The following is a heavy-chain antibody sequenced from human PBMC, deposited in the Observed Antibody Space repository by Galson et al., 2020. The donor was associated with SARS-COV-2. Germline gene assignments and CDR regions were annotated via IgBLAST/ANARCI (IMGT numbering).Heavy chain of an antibody. CDR1: GGTFSSYA. CDR2: IIPIFGTA. J-gene: IGHJ6*02. CDR3: ARYDYGDYETHGGDYYYGMDV. D-gene: IGHD4-17*01. V-gene: IGHV1-69*13. Sequence: SVKVSCKASGGTFSSYAISWVRQAPGQGLEWMGGIIPIFGTANYAQKFQGRVTITADESTSTAYMELSSLRSEDTAVYYCARYDYGDYETHGGDYYYGMDVWGQGTTVTVSS.